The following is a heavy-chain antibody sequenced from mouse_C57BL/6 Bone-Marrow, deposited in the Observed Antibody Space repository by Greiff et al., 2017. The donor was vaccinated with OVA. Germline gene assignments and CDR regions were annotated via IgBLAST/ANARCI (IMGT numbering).Heavy chain of an antibody. D-gene: IGHD1-1*01. V-gene: IGHV1-62-2*01. CDR2: FYPGSGSI. Sequence: QVQLKESGAELVKPGASVKLSCKASGYTFTEYTIHWVKQRSGQGLEWIGWFYPGSGSIKYNEKFKDKATLTADKSSSTVYMELSRLTSEDSAVYFCARHEEPSYYYGSSYEAWFAYWGQGTLVTVSA. J-gene: IGHJ3*01. CDR1: GYTFTEYT. CDR3: ARHEEPSYYYGSSYEAWFAY.